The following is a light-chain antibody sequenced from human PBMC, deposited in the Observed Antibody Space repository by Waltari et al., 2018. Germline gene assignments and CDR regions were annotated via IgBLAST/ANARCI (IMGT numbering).Light chain of an antibody. J-gene: IGKJ1*01. V-gene: IGKV1-5*03. CDR2: QAS. Sequence: DIQMTQSPSTLSASVGDRVTITCRASPSVRNWLAWYQQKPGKAPRLLIYQASTLENGVPSRFSGSGSGTEFTLTISGLQPDDFATYYCQQYDNNRTFGQGTKVEIK. CDR1: PSVRNW. CDR3: QQYDNNRT.